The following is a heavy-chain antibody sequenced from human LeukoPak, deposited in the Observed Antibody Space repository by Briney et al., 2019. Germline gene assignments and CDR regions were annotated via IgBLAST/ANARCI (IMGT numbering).Heavy chain of an antibody. CDR2: FSGSGGST. J-gene: IGHJ4*02. Sequence: GGSLRLSCAASGFTFSSYAMSWVRQAPGKGLEWVSAFSGSGGSTYYADSVKGRFTISRDNSKNTLYLQMNNLRAEDTAVYYCATSGLSRFGFWGQGTLVTVSS. CDR3: ATSGLSRFGF. V-gene: IGHV3-23*01. D-gene: IGHD2/OR15-2a*01. CDR1: GFTFSSYA.